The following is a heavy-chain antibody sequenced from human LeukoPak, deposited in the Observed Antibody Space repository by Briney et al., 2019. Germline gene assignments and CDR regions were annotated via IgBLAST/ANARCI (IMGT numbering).Heavy chain of an antibody. V-gene: IGHV3-21*01. CDR2: ISSGSIEI. CDR3: ARGGYPHYDY. CDR1: EFTFSSYR. D-gene: IGHD6-13*01. J-gene: IGHJ4*02. Sequence: GGSLRLSCAASEFTFSSYRMDWVRQAPGKGLEWVASISSGSIEIYYADAVKGRFTISRDNAKNSLYLQMSSLRGEDTAVYYCARGGYPHYDYWGPGTLVTVSS.